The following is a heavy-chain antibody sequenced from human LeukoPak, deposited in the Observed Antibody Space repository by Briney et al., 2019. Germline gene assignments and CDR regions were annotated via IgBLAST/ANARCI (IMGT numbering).Heavy chain of an antibody. V-gene: IGHV3-30*18. Sequence: PGGSLRLSCAASGFTFSSYGMHWVRQAPGKGLEWVAVISYDGSNKYYADSVKGRFTISRDNSKNTLYLQMNSLRAEDTAVYYCAKDTIFDSSGYYLDYWGQGTLVTVSS. CDR1: GFTFSSYG. CDR3: AKDTIFDSSGYYLDY. J-gene: IGHJ4*02. D-gene: IGHD3-22*01. CDR2: ISYDGSNK.